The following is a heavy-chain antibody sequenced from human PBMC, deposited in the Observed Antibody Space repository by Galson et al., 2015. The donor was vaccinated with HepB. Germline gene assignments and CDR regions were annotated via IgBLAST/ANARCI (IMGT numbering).Heavy chain of an antibody. J-gene: IGHJ6*02. V-gene: IGHV3-11*01. CDR2: ISSSGRIK. Sequence: SLRLSCAASGFTFSDNYMSWIRQAPGKGLEWVSYISSSGRIKDYAESVKGRLTISRDNAQNSLYLQMNSLRAEDTAVYYCARGHYGMDVWGQGTTVTVSS. CDR3: ARGHYGMDV. CDR1: GFTFSDNY.